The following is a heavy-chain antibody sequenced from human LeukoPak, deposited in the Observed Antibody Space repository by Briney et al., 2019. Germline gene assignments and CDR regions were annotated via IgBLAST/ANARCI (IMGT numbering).Heavy chain of an antibody. V-gene: IGHV3-11*01. CDR3: TTDDYGDYALDY. CDR1: GFTFSDYY. CDR2: INSNSFTI. J-gene: IGHJ4*02. D-gene: IGHD4-17*01. Sequence: PGGSLRLSCAASGFTFSDYYMSWIRQAPGKGLEWVSFINSNSFTIYYADSVKGRFTISRDNAKNSLYLQMNSLRAEDTAVYYCTTDDYGDYALDYWGQGTLVTVSS.